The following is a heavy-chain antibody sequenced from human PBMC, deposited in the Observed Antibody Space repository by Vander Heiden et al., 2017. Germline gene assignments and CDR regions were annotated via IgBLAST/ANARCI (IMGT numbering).Heavy chain of an antibody. Sequence: EVQLVESGGGLVKPGGSLRLSCAASGFTFSSYSMNWFRQAPGKGLEWVSSISSSSSYIYYADSVKGRFTISRDNAKNSLYLQMNSLRAEDTAVYYCARGSSIVGATTAYWGQGTLVTVSS. CDR2: ISSSSSYI. D-gene: IGHD1-26*01. V-gene: IGHV3-21*01. CDR3: ARGSSIVGATTAY. CDR1: GFTFSSYS. J-gene: IGHJ4*02.